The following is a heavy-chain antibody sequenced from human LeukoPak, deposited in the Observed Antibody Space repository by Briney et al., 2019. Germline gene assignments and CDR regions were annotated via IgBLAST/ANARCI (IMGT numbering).Heavy chain of an antibody. V-gene: IGHV3-74*01. CDR2: INPDGSTT. J-gene: IGHJ5*02. D-gene: IGHD3-22*01. CDR3: ARVLSGSWDWFDP. CDR1: GFTFSRYW. Sequence: GESLRLSCAASGFTFSRYWIHWVRQAPGKGLEWVSRINPDGSTTTYADSVKGRFTISRDNAKNTVYLQMNSLRAEDTAVYYCARVLSGSWDWFDPWGQATLVTVSS.